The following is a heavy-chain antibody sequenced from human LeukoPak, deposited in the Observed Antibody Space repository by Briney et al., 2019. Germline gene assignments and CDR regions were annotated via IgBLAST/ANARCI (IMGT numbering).Heavy chain of an antibody. Sequence: SGGPLRLSCAASGLTFSSYAMSWVGQAPGKGLEWVSAISGSGGSTYYADSVKGRFTISRDNSKNTLYLQMNSLRAEDTAVYYCAKDSGSYRINWFDPWGQGTLVTVSS. V-gene: IGHV3-23*01. J-gene: IGHJ5*02. CDR1: GLTFSSYA. CDR2: ISGSGGST. CDR3: AKDSGSYRINWFDP. D-gene: IGHD1-26*01.